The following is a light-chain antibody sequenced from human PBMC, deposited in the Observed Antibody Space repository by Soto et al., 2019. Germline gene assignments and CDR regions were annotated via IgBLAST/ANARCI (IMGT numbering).Light chain of an antibody. J-gene: IGLJ1*01. CDR1: SSDVGGYNY. Sequence: QSALTQPASVSGSPGQSITISCTGTSSDVGGYNYVSWYQQHPGKAPKLVIYEVTNRPSGVSYRFSGSKSGYTASLTISGLQAEDEADYYCSSYTGSSALYVFGPGTKLTVL. V-gene: IGLV2-14*01. CDR3: SSYTGSSALYV. CDR2: EVT.